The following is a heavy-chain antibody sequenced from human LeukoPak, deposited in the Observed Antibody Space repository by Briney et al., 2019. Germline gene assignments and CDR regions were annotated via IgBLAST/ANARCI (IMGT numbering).Heavy chain of an antibody. V-gene: IGHV4-59*01. CDR2: IYYSGST. Sequence: PSETLSLTCTVSGGSISSYYWSWIRQPPGKGLEWIGYIYYSGSTNYNPSLKSRVTISVDTSKNQFSLKLSSVPAADTAVYYCARGYHDFSGYWLSYFDYWGQGTLVTVSS. CDR1: GGSISSYY. CDR3: ARGYHDFSGYWLSYFDY. D-gene: IGHD3-22*01. J-gene: IGHJ4*02.